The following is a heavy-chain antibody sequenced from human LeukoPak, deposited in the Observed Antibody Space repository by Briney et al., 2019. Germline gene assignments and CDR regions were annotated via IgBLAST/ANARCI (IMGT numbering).Heavy chain of an antibody. CDR1: GFTFDSYA. V-gene: IGHV3-23*01. CDR3: AKAPKWELLGAFDI. J-gene: IGHJ3*02. Sequence: PGGSLRLSCAASGFTFDSYAMSWVRQAPGRGLEWVSSISASGGSTYYADSVKGRFTISRDNSKNTLYLQMNSLRAEDTAVYYCAKAPKWELLGAFDIWGQGTMVTVSS. CDR2: ISASGGST. D-gene: IGHD1-26*01.